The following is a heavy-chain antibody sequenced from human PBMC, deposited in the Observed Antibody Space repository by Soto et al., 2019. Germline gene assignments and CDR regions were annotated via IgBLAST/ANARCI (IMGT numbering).Heavy chain of an antibody. V-gene: IGHV3-30*18. CDR2: ISYDGSNK. CDR1: GFTFRSYG. Sequence: PGVSLRLSCAASGFTFRSYGMHWVRQAPGKGLEWVAVISYDGSNKYYADSVKGRFTISRDNSKNTLYLQMNSLRAEDTAVYYCAKDQQQSSYCGGDCYPTNYYYYGMDVWGQGTTVTVSS. CDR3: AKDQQQSSYCGGDCYPTNYYYYGMDV. D-gene: IGHD2-21*02. J-gene: IGHJ6*02.